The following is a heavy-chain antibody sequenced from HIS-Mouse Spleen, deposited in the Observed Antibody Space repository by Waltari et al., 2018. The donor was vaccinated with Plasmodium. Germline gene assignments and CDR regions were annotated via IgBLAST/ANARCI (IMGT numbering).Heavy chain of an antibody. CDR2: IYYSGST. CDR3: ARGGYSSSSYYFDY. J-gene: IGHJ4*02. D-gene: IGHD6-6*01. CDR1: VGSISSCY. Sequence: QVQLQESGPGLVTPSETLSLTCTAPVGSISSCYLRWIRQPPGKGLEWIAYIYYSGSTNYNPSLKSRVTISVDTSKNQFSLKLSSVTAADTAVFYCARGGYSSSSYYFDYWGQGTLVTVSS. V-gene: IGHV4-59*01.